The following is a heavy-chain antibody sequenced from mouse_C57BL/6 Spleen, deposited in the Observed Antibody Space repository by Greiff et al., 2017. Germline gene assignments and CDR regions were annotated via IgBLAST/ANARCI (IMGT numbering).Heavy chain of an antibody. J-gene: IGHJ4*01. V-gene: IGHV1-69*01. CDR2: IDPSDSNT. CDR1: GYTFTSYW. CDR3: ARVRPYDYDGYYYAMDY. D-gene: IGHD2-4*01. Sequence: QVQLQQPGAELVMPGASVKLSCKASGYTFTSYWMTWVKQRPGQGLEWIGEIDPSDSNTNYNQKFKGKSTLTVDTSSSTAYMQLSSLTSEDSSVYYCARVRPYDYDGYYYAMDYWGQGTSVTVSS.